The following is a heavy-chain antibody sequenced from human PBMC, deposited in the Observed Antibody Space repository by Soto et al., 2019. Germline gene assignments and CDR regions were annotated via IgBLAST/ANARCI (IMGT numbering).Heavy chain of an antibody. CDR3: ARVSCSSTSCYGMDV. D-gene: IGHD2-2*01. Sequence: WRSLRVCYGAAGGTCVDLGGSRIRQAQGKGLEWVSGINWNGGSTGYADSVKGRFTISRDNAKNSLYLQMNSLRAEDTALYYCARVSCSSTSCYGMDVWGQGTTVTVSS. CDR2: INWNGGST. V-gene: IGHV3-20*03. CDR1: GGTCVDLG. J-gene: IGHJ6*02.